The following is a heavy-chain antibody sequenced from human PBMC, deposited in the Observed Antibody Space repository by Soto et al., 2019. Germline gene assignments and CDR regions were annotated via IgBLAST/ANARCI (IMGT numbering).Heavy chain of an antibody. Sequence: GGSLRLSCAASGFTFSSYSMNWVRQAPGKGLEWVSYISSSSTIYYADSVKGRFTISRDNAKNSLYLQMNSLRAEDTAVYYCARAISSSWYGYWGQGTLVTVSS. J-gene: IGHJ4*02. CDR1: GFTFSSYS. CDR2: ISSSSTI. V-gene: IGHV3-48*04. D-gene: IGHD6-13*01. CDR3: ARAISSSWYGY.